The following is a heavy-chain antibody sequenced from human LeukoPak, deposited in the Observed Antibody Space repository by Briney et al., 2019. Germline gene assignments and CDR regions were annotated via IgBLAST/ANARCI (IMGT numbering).Heavy chain of an antibody. V-gene: IGHV4-4*02. CDR2: IYHSGST. Sequence: PSETLSLTCAVSGGSISSSNWWSWVRPPPGKGLEWIGEIYHSGSTNYNPSLKSRVTISVDKSKNQFSLKLSSVTAADTAVYYCARKGFGFNWFDPWGQGTLVTVSS. D-gene: IGHD3-10*01. CDR3: ARKGFGFNWFDP. J-gene: IGHJ5*02. CDR1: GGSISSSNW.